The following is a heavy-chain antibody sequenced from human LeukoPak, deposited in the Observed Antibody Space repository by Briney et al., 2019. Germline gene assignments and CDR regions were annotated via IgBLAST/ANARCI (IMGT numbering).Heavy chain of an antibody. CDR3: AKDSGSYWVDL. D-gene: IGHD1-26*01. CDR1: GDSLSGGGNY. J-gene: IGHJ5*02. CDR2: MYYSGTS. Sequence: SQTLTLTCTPSGDSLSGGGNYCRSIRQHPGTVLEWIVYMYYSGTSCYNPSLKSRVTISVDTSKNQFSLRLSSVTAADTAVYYFAKDSGSYWVDLWGQGTLVTVSS. V-gene: IGHV4-31*03.